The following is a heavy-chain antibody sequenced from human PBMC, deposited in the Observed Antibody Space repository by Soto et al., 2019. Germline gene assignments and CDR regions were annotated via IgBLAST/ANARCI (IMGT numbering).Heavy chain of an antibody. J-gene: IGHJ6*02. CDR3: ARRPYYDISTGYPPEYYYYYYGMDV. CDR2: ISSSSSYI. D-gene: IGHD3-9*01. V-gene: IGHV3-21*01. CDR1: GFTFSSDS. Sequence: VGSLRLSCAASGFTFSSDSMNWVRQALGKGLEWVSSISSSSSYIYYADSVKGRFTISRDNAKNSLYLQMNSLRAEDTAVYYCARRPYYDISTGYPPEYYYYYYGMDVWGQGTTVTVSS.